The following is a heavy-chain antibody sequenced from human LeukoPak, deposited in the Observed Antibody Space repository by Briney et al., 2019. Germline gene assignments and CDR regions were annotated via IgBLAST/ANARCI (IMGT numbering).Heavy chain of an antibody. D-gene: IGHD4-11*01. V-gene: IGHV4-34*01. CDR3: ARDWMTTYDY. CDR1: GGSFSGYY. J-gene: IGHJ4*02. CDR2: INHSGST. Sequence: SETLSLTCAVYGGSFSGYYWSWIRQPPGKGLEWIGEINHSGSTNYNPSLKSRVTISVDTSKNQFSLKLSSVTAADTAVYYCARDWMTTYDYWGQGTLVTVSS.